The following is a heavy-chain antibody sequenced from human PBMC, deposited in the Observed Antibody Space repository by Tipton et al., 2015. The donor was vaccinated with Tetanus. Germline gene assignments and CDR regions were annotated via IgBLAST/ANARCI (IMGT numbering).Heavy chain of an antibody. CDR2: MNPNSGNT. CDR3: ARGLERRPFFYYYYGMDV. J-gene: IGHJ6*02. D-gene: IGHD1-1*01. Sequence: QLVQSGAEVKKPGASVKVSCKASGYTFTSYDINWVRQATGQGLEWMGWMNPNSGNTGYAQKFQGRVTMTRNTSISTAYMELSSLRSEATAVYYCARGLERRPFFYYYYGMDVWGQGTTVTVSS. V-gene: IGHV1-8*01. CDR1: GYTFTSYD.